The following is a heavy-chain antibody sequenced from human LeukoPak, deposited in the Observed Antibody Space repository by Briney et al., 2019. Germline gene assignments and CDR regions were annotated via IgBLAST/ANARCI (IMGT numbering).Heavy chain of an antibody. CDR3: AKDRNYDSSGYPDY. V-gene: IGHV3-30*02. Sequence: GGSLRLSCAASGFTFSSYGMHWVRQAPGKGLEWVAFIRYDGSNKYYADSVKGRFTISRDNSKNTLYLQMNSLRAGDTAVYYCAKDRNYDSSGYPDYWGQGTLVTVSS. CDR2: IRYDGSNK. J-gene: IGHJ4*02. D-gene: IGHD3-22*01. CDR1: GFTFSSYG.